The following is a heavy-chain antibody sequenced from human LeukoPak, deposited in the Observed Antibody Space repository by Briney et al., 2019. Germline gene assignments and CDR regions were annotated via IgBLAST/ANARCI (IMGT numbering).Heavy chain of an antibody. CDR2: IYYSVDT. D-gene: IGHD3-22*01. J-gene: IGHJ4*02. CDR3: ARRRYYDSSGYNPTYYFDH. CDR1: GDSIIGSY. V-gene: IGHV4-59*01. Sequence: PSETLSLTCTVSGDSIIGSYWSWIRQAPGKRLEWIAYIYYSVDTNYNPSLQSRVTISVDISKKQFSLSLTSVTAADTAVYYCARRRYYDSSGYNPTYYFDHWGQGILVSVSS.